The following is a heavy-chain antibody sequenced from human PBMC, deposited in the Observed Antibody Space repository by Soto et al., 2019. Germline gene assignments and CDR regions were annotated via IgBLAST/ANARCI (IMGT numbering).Heavy chain of an antibody. CDR3: ARDNVYRGYSGYDPWDAFDI. Sequence: GGSLRLSCAASGFTFSSYWMSWVRQAPGKGLEWVANIKQDGSEKYYVDSVKGRFTISRDNAKNSLYLQMNSLRAEDTAVYYCARDNVYRGYSGYDPWDAFDIWGQGTMVTVSS. CDR1: GFTFSSYW. CDR2: IKQDGSEK. J-gene: IGHJ3*02. V-gene: IGHV3-7*01. D-gene: IGHD5-12*01.